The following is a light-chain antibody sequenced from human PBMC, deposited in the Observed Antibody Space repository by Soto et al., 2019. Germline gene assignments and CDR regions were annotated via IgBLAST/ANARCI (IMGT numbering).Light chain of an antibody. CDR1: RSISDW. CDR2: DAS. CDR3: QQYNSYPLT. Sequence: DIQMTQSPSTLSASVVHRVTITFRASRSISDWLAWFQLKPGKAPKLLIYDASTLESGVPSRFSGSGSGTEFTLTISSLQPDDFATYYCQQYNSYPLTFGGGTKVDI. J-gene: IGKJ4*01. V-gene: IGKV1-5*01.